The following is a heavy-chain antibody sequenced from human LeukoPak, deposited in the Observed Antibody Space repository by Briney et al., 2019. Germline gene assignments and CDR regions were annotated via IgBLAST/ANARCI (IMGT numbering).Heavy chain of an antibody. CDR3: ARVFDYYDSSGYYPPFDY. CDR2: IYHSGST. Sequence: SETLSLTCTVSGYSISSGYYWGWIRQPPGKGLEWIGSIYHSGSTYYNPSLKSRVTISVDTSKNQFSLKLSSVTAADTAVYYCARVFDYYDSSGYYPPFDYWGQGTLVTVSS. J-gene: IGHJ4*02. CDR1: GYSISSGYY. V-gene: IGHV4-38-2*02. D-gene: IGHD3-22*01.